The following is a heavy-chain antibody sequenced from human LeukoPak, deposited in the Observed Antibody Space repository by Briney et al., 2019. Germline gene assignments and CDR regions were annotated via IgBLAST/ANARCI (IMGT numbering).Heavy chain of an antibody. CDR2: ISSSSSYI. CDR1: GFTFSSCS. D-gene: IGHD3-9*01. Sequence: GGSLRLSCAASGFTFSSCSMNWVRQAPGKGLEWVSSISSSSSYIYYADSVKGRFTISRDNAKNSLYLQMNSLRAEDTAVYYCARVAHVLRYFDWEGAFDIWGQGTMVTVSS. CDR3: ARVAHVLRYFDWEGAFDI. J-gene: IGHJ3*02. V-gene: IGHV3-21*01.